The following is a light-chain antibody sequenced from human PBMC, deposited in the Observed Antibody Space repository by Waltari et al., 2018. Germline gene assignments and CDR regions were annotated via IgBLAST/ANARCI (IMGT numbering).Light chain of an antibody. CDR3: CSYAGSHTNLI. Sequence: QSALTQPRSVSGSPGQSVTISCTGTSVGDYNLVPWYQQLPGKFPKLPIYDISKWPSGLPNRFSGSKSGNTASLTISGLQADDEADYYCCSYAGSHTNLIFGGGTRLTVL. CDR1: SVGDYNL. V-gene: IGLV2-11*01. J-gene: IGLJ2*01. CDR2: DIS.